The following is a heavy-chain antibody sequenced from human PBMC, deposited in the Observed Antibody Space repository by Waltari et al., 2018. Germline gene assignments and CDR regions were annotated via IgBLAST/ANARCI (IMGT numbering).Heavy chain of an antibody. CDR1: GFLFSSYN. D-gene: IGHD3-22*01. CDR2: ITRDGFSI. V-gene: IGHV3-21*01. J-gene: IGHJ4*02. Sequence: VQLVESGGGLVKSGGSLRLSCEASGFLFSSYNMNWVRQVPGKGLGWVSSITRDGFSIYYADSVKGRFTVSRDNAKNSLYVQMNNLGAEDTAVYYCAREYYYDGSTYDQWGQGTLVTVSS. CDR3: AREYYYDGSTYDQ.